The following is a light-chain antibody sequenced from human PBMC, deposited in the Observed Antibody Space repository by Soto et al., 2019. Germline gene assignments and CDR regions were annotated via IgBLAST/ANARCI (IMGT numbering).Light chain of an antibody. V-gene: IGLV2-23*02. CDR3: CSYAGSSSFWG. J-gene: IGLJ3*02. Sequence: QSALTQPASVSGSPGQSITISCTGTSSDVGSYNLVSWYQQHPGKAPKLMIYEVSKRPSGVSNRFSGYKSGNTASLTISGLQAEDGADYYCCSYAGSSSFWGFGGGTKLTVL. CDR1: SSDVGSYNL. CDR2: EVS.